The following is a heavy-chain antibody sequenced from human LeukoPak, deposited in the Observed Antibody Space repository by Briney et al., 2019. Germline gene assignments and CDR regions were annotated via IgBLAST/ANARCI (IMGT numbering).Heavy chain of an antibody. CDR2: IRYDGSNK. CDR1: GFTFSSYG. V-gene: IGHV3-30*02. J-gene: IGHJ4*02. Sequence: PGGSLRLSCAASGFTFSSYGMHWFRQAPGKGLEWVAFIRYDGSNKYYAESVKGRFTISRDNSKNTLYLQMNSLRAEDTAVYYGAYSSSWYGFDYWGQGTLVTVSS. D-gene: IGHD6-13*01. CDR3: AYSSSWYGFDY.